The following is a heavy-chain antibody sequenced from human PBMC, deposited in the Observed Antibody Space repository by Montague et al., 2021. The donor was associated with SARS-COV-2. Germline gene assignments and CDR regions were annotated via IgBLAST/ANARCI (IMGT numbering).Heavy chain of an antibody. J-gene: IGHJ4*02. CDR3: RVGNYYDSISDY. V-gene: IGHV3-23*01. CDR2: ISGSGGST. CDR1: GFTFSSYA. Sequence: SLSLSCSASGFTFSSYAMSWVRQAPGKGLEWVSAISGSGGSTYYADSVKGRFTISGDNSKNTLYLQMNGLRAEDTAVYYCRVGNYYDSISDYWGQGTLVTVSS. D-gene: IGHD3-22*01.